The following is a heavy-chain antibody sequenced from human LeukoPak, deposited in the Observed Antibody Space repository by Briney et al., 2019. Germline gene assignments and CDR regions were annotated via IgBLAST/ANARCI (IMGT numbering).Heavy chain of an antibody. V-gene: IGHV3-30*04. CDR1: GFTFSGYP. CDR2: ISYDGSNK. D-gene: IGHD2-21*02. J-gene: IGHJ4*02. Sequence: GGSLRLSCAASGFTFSGYPIHWVRQAPGKGLEWVAVISYDGSNKYYADSVKGRFTISRDNSKNTLYLQMNSLRAEDTAVYYCARDKFGVTATQSSVYWGQGTLVTVSS. CDR3: ARDKFGVTATQSSVY.